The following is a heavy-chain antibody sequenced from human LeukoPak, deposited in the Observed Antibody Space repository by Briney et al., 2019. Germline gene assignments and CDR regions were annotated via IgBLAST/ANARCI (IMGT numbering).Heavy chain of an antibody. V-gene: IGHV4-39*01. J-gene: IGHJ5*02. D-gene: IGHD1-26*01. CDR3: ARHRRSGSYPAGNWFDP. CDR2: IYYSGST. CDR1: GGSISSSSYY. Sequence: ETLSLTCTVSGGSISSSSYYWGWIRQPPGKGLEWIGSIYYSGSTYYNPSLKSRVTISVDTSKSQFSLKLSSVTAADTAVYYCARHRRSGSYPAGNWFDPWGQGTLVTVSS.